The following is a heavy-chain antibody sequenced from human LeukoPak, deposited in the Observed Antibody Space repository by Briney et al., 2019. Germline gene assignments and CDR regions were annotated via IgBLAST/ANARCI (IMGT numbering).Heavy chain of an antibody. CDR3: ASERIAGGY. J-gene: IGHJ4*02. V-gene: IGHV4-59*01. CDR2: IYYSGTT. CDR1: GGSIGRYY. D-gene: IGHD1-26*01. Sequence: SETLSLTCTVSGGSIGRYYWNWIRQPPGKGLEWIGYIYYSGTTNYNPSLKSRVTISVDTSKNQFSLKLSSVTAADTAVYYCASERIAGGYWGQGTLVTVS.